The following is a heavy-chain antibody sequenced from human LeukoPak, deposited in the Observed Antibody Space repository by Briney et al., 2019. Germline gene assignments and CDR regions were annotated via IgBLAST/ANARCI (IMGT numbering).Heavy chain of an antibody. V-gene: IGHV4-59*08. CDR3: ARSPYCSSTSCYEVYYGMYV. Sequence: SETLSLTCTASGVSISSYCWSWVRQPPGKGLEWVGYIYYSGSTNYNPYLKSRVTISVDTSKDQFSLKLSSVTAADTAVYYCARSPYCSSTSCYEVYYGMYVWGEGTTVTVSS. D-gene: IGHD2-2*01. CDR2: IYYSGST. J-gene: IGHJ6*04. CDR1: GVSISSYC.